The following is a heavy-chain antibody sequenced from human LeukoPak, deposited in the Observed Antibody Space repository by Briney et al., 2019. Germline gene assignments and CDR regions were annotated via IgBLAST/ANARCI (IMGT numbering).Heavy chain of an antibody. CDR2: IDPNNPAT. J-gene: IGHJ5*02. D-gene: IGHD6-6*01. Sequence: ASVKVSCKASGYTFNHNYLHWVRQAPGQGLEWMGWIDPNNPATHSSHKFQGRVTMTSDSSISTVYLEVNRLKPDDTAVYFCARVRDYSNSPFNWFDAWGQGTLVIVSS. CDR1: GYTFNHNY. CDR3: ARVRDYSNSPFNWFDA. V-gene: IGHV1-2*07.